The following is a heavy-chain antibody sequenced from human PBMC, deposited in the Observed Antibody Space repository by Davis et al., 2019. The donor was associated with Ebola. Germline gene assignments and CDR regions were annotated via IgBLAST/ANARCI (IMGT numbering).Heavy chain of an antibody. V-gene: IGHV4-34*01. J-gene: IGHJ4*02. D-gene: IGHD6-13*01. CDR1: GGSISSYY. CDR3: ARHGHGATKETAAGGDYFDY. Sequence: SETLSLTCTVSGGSISSYYWSWIRQPPGKGLEWIGEINHSGSTNYNPSLKSRVTISVDTSKNQFSLKLSSVTAADTAVYYCARHGHGATKETAAGGDYFDYWGQGTLVTVSS. CDR2: INHSGST.